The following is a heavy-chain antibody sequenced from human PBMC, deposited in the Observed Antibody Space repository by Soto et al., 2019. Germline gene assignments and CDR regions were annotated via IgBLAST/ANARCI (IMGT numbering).Heavy chain of an antibody. J-gene: IGHJ6*02. CDR3: ARDGGIVVVPAAMGGYYGMDV. V-gene: IGHV3-53*01. CDR2: IYSGGST. Sequence: GGSLRLSCAASGFTVSSNYMSWVRQAPGKGLEWVSVIYSGGSTYYADSVKGRFTISRDNSKNTLYLQMNSLRAEDTAVYYCARDGGIVVVPAAMGGYYGMDVWGQGTTVTVSS. D-gene: IGHD2-2*01. CDR1: GFTVSSNY.